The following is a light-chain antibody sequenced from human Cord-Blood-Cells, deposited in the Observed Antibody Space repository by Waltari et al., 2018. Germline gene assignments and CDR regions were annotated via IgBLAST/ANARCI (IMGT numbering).Light chain of an antibody. CDR1: QSISSY. Sequence: DIQMTQSASSLSASVGDRVTITCRASQSISSYLNWYQQKPGKAPKLLIYAASSLQSGVPSRFSVSGYGTHFTLTISSLQPDDFATYYCQQSYSTLYSFGHGNKLEIK. V-gene: IGKV1-39*01. CDR3: QQSYSTLYS. CDR2: AAS. J-gene: IGKJ2*03.